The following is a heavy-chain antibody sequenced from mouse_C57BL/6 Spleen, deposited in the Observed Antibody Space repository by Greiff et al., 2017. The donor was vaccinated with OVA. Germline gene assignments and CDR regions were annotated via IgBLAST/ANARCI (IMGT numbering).Heavy chain of an antibody. D-gene: IGHD2-4*01. Sequence: QVQLQQPGAELVRPGSSVKLSCKASGYTFTSYWMHWVKQRPIQGLEWIGNIDPSDSETNYNQKFKDKATLTVDKSSSTAYMQLSSLTSEDSAVYYCARTHYDYDGGYYFDYWGQGTTLTVSS. V-gene: IGHV1-52*01. CDR1: GYTFTSYW. J-gene: IGHJ2*01. CDR3: ARTHYDYDGGYYFDY. CDR2: IDPSDSET.